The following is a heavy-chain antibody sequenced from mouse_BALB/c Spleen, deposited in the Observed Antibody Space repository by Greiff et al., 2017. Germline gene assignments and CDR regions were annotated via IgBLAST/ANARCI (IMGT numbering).Heavy chain of an antibody. CDR3: VRDVVALAL. CDR2: IWGDGST. CDR1: GFTLTGYG. J-gene: IGHJ3*01. V-gene: IGHV2-6-7*01. Sequence: VKVVESGPGLVAPSQSLSITCTVSGFTLTGYGVNWVGQTPGKGLEWLGMIWGDGSTDYNSDLKTRLSISKDNTKSQVFLKMNSLQTEDTARDYWVRDVVALALWGQGTLVTVS. D-gene: IGHD1-1*02.